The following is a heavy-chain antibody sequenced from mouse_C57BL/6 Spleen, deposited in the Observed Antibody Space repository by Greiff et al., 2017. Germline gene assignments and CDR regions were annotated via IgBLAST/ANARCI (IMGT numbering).Heavy chain of an antibody. CDR3: ARESGSSLYYLDY. Sequence: QVQLKQPGAELVKPGASVKLSCKASGYTFTSYWMHWVKQRPGRGLEWIGRIYPNSGGTKYNEKFKSKATLTVDKPSSTAYMQLSSLTSEDSAVYYCARESGSSLYYLDYWGQGTTLTVSS. CDR1: GYTFTSYW. D-gene: IGHD1-1*01. CDR2: IYPNSGGT. J-gene: IGHJ2*01. V-gene: IGHV1-72*01.